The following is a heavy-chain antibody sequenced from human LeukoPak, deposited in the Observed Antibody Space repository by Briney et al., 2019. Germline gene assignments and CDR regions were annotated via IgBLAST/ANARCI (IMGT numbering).Heavy chain of an antibody. V-gene: IGHV3-33*06. CDR2: IWYDGSNK. CDR1: GFTFSSYG. D-gene: IGHD3-3*01. J-gene: IGHJ4*02. Sequence: PGGSLRLSCAASGFTFSSYGMHWVRQAPGKGLEWAAVIWYDGSNKYYADSVKGRFTISRDNSKNTLYLQMNSLRAEDTAVYYCAKDSGGYYYYFDYWGQGTLVTVSS. CDR3: AKDSGGYYYYFDY.